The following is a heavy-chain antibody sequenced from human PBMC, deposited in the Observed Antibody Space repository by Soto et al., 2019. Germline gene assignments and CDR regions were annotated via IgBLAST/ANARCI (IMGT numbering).Heavy chain of an antibody. Sequence: EVQLVESGGGLVQPGGSLRLSCAASGFMFRNYYMNWVRQAPGKGLEWVANIEKDGSEENYVDSVKGRFTISRDNAKNSLYLQMNSLRAEDTAVYYCAGGSGWESDFWGQGTHATVSS. J-gene: IGHJ4*02. CDR1: GFMFRNYY. CDR3: AGGSGWESDF. CDR2: IEKDGSEE. D-gene: IGHD6-19*01. V-gene: IGHV3-7*05.